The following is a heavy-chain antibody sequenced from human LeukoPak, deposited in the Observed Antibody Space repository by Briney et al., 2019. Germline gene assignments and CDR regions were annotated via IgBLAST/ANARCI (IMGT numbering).Heavy chain of an antibody. V-gene: IGHV1-2*02. J-gene: IGHJ4*02. CDR3: AVRVIVVAGEIDY. Sequence: ASVKVSCKASGYTFTGYYMHWVRQAPGQGLEWMGWINPNSGGTNYAQKFQGRVTMTRDTSISTAYMELSRLRSDDTAVYYCAVRVIVVAGEIDYWGQGTLVTVSS. CDR2: INPNSGGT. D-gene: IGHD6-19*01. CDR1: GYTFTGYY.